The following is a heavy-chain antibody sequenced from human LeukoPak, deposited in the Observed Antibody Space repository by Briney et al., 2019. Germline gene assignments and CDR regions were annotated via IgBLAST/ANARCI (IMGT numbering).Heavy chain of an antibody. V-gene: IGHV3-7*01. CDR2: IKQDGTEK. J-gene: IGHJ6*03. D-gene: IGHD1-1*01. CDR1: GFTFSYAW. CDR3: SKEYGYDYNYFYSMDV. Sequence: GGSLRLSCAASGFTFSYAWMSWVRQAPGKGLEWVANIKQDGTEKYYVDSVKGRFTISRDNSRNTVYLQMNSLRAEDTAVYFCSKEYGYDYNYFYSMDVWGKGTTVTISS.